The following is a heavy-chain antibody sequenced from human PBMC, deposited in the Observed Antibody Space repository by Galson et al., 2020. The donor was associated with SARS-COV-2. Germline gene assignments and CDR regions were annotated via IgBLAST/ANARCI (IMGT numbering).Heavy chain of an antibody. D-gene: IGHD3-3*01. CDR1: GGSISSNH. CDR3: AREREIWSGSREGYMDV. V-gene: IGHV4-59*01. CDR2: IYYSGNT. J-gene: IGHJ6*03. Sequence: SQTLSLTCTVSGGSISSNHWSWIRQPPGKGLEWIAYIYYSGNTNYNPSLKSRVPISADTSKNQFSLKLRSVTAADTAVYYCAREREIWSGSREGYMDVWGKGTTVTVSS.